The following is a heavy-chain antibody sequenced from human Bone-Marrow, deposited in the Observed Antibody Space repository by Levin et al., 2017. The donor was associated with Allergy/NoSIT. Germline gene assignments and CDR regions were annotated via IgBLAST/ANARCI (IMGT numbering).Heavy chain of an antibody. CDR3: ARDPPSDIMDV. CDR1: GFTFSSYG. Sequence: GESLKISCVASGFTFSSYGMHWVRQAPGKGLEWVAAIWYDGGNKYYAESVKGRFTISRDNSKNTVFLQMNSLRAEDTAWYYCARDPPSDIMDVWGQGTTVTVSS. V-gene: IGHV3-33*01. J-gene: IGHJ6*02. CDR2: IWYDGGNK.